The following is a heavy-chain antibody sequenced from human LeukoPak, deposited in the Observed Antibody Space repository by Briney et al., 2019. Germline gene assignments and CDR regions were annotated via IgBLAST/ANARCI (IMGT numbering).Heavy chain of an antibody. CDR2: ISGSGGST. J-gene: IGHJ4*02. CDR1: GFTFRSYG. Sequence: GGSLRLSCAASGFTFRSYGMSWVRQAPGKGLEWVSAISGSGGSTYYADSVKGRFTISRDNSKNTLYLQMNSLRAEDTAVYYCARRAGAYTHPYDYWGQGTLVTVSS. V-gene: IGHV3-23*01. D-gene: IGHD3-16*01. CDR3: ARRAGAYTHPYDY.